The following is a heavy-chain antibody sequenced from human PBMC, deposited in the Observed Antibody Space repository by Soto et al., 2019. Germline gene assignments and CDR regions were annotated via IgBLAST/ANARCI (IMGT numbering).Heavy chain of an antibody. V-gene: IGHV4-31*03. D-gene: IGHD7-27*01. CDR1: GGSISSGGYY. Sequence: SETLSLTCTVSGGSISSGGYYWSWIRQHPGKGLEWIGYIYYSGSTYYNPSLKSRVTISVDTSKNQFSLKLSSVTAADTAVYYCARVTDWGDRYYFDYWGQGTLVTVSS. J-gene: IGHJ4*02. CDR2: IYYSGST. CDR3: ARVTDWGDRYYFDY.